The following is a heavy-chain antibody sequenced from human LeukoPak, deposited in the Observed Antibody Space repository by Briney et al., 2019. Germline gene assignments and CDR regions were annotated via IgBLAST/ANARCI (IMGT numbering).Heavy chain of an antibody. J-gene: IGHJ4*02. CDR3: AKDPKGGLRYFNWGELDY. CDR2: IRYDGSNK. CDR1: GFTFSSYG. Sequence: GGSLRLSCAASGFTFSSYGMHWVRQAPGKGLEWVAFIRYDGSNKYYADSVKGRFTISRDNPKNTLYLQMNSLRAEDTAVYYCAKDPKGGLRYFNWGELDYWGQGTLVTVSS. D-gene: IGHD3-9*01. V-gene: IGHV3-30*02.